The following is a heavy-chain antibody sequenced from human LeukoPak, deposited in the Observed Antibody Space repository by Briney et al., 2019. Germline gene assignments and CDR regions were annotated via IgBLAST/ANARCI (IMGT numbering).Heavy chain of an antibody. CDR2: IYYSGST. V-gene: IGHV4-59*01. CDR1: GGSISSYY. CDR3: ARGSGSSWAGY. Sequence: PSETLSLTCTVSGGSISSYYWSWIRQPPGKGLEWIGYIYYSGSTSYNPSLKSRVTISVDTSKNQFSLKLSSVTAADTAVYYCARGSGSSWAGYWGQGTLVTVSS. D-gene: IGHD6-13*01. J-gene: IGHJ4*02.